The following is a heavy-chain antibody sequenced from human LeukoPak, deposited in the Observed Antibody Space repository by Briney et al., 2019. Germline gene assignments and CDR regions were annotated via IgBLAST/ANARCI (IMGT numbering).Heavy chain of an antibody. CDR2: IYYSGST. V-gene: IGHV4-59*08. CDR1: GGSISSYY. CDR3: AGAKIGVAGFFDN. J-gene: IGHJ4*02. Sequence: SETLSLTCTVSGGSISSYYWNRIRQPPGKGLEWIGYIYYSGSTNHNPSLKSRVTISVDTSKNQFSLKLTSVTAADTAVYYCAGAKIGVAGFFDNWGQGTLVTVSS. D-gene: IGHD6-19*01.